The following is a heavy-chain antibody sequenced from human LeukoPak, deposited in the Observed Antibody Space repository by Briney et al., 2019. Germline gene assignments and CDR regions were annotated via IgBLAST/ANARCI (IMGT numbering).Heavy chain of an antibody. CDR2: IYHSGST. CDR3: ARGHRIYDTSGGGD. D-gene: IGHD3-22*01. V-gene: IGHV4-38-2*02. J-gene: IGHJ4*02. CDR1: GYSISSGYY. Sequence: SETLSLTCTVSGYSISSGYYWGWIRQPPGKGLEWIGSIYHSGSTYNNPSLKSRINISVDTSKNQFSLKLSSVTAADTAVYFCARGHRIYDTSGGGDWGQGTLVTVSS.